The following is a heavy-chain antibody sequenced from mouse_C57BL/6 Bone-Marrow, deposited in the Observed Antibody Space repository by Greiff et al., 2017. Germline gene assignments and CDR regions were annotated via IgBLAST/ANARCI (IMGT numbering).Heavy chain of an antibody. CDR2: INYDGSST. Sequence: DVKLVESEGGLVQPGSSMKLSCTASGFTFSDYYMAWVRQVPEKGLEWVANINYDGSSTYYLDSLKSRFIISRDNAKNILYLQMSSLKSEDTATYYCARSLIYYYGSSLYWYFEVWGTGTTVTVAS. CDR3: ARSLIYYYGSSLYWYFEV. V-gene: IGHV5-16*01. CDR1: GFTFSDYY. J-gene: IGHJ1*03. D-gene: IGHD1-1*01.